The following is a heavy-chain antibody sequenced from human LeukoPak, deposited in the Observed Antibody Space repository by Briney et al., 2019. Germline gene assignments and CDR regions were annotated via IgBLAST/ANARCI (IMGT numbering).Heavy chain of an antibody. CDR2: ISGSGGST. Sequence: GGSLRLSCAASGFTFSSYAMSWVRQAPGKGLEWVSAISGSGGSTYYADSVKGRFTISRDNAKNSLYLQMSSLRAEDTAVYYCARDRVDTDAFDIWGQGTMVTVSS. J-gene: IGHJ3*02. CDR1: GFTFSSYA. D-gene: IGHD5-18*01. CDR3: ARDRVDTDAFDI. V-gene: IGHV3-23*01.